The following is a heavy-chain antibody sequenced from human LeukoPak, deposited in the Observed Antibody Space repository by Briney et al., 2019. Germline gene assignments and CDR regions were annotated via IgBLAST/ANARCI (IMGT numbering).Heavy chain of an antibody. CDR3: AREMATTHNWFDP. CDR2: IYYSGST. D-gene: IGHD5-24*01. V-gene: IGHV4-59*01. Sequence: SETLSLTCTVSGGSISSYYWSWIRQPPGKGLEWIGYIYYSGSTNYNPSLKSRVTISVDTSKNQFSLELSSVTAADTAVYYCAREMATTHNWFDPWGQGTLVTVSS. CDR1: GGSISSYY. J-gene: IGHJ5*02.